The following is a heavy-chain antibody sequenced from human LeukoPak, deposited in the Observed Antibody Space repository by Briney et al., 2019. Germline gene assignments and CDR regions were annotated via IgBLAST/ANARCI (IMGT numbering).Heavy chain of an antibody. CDR3: ARGSSSGWPKNSYYFDY. D-gene: IGHD6-19*01. V-gene: IGHV1-69*01. CDR2: IIPDFGTA. Sequence: ASVKVSCKASGGTFSSYAISWVRQAPGQGLEWMGGIIPDFGTANYAQKFQGRVTITADESTSTAYMELSSLRSEDTAVYYCARGSSSGWPKNSYYFDYWGQGTLVTVSS. CDR1: GGTFSSYA. J-gene: IGHJ4*02.